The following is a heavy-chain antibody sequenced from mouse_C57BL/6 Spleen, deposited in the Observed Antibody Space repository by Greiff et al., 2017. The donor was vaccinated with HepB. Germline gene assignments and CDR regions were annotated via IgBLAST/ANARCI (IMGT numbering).Heavy chain of an antibody. CDR1: GYTFTEYT. CDR2: FYPGSGSI. V-gene: IGHV1-62-2*01. J-gene: IGHJ3*01. CDR3: ARHEEDVGGFAY. Sequence: VQLQQSGAELVKPGASVKLSCKASGYTFTEYTIHWVKQRPGQGLEWIGWFYPGSGSIKYNEKFKDKATLTADKSSSTAYMEISRLTSEDSAVYFCARHEEDVGGFAYWGQGTLVTVSA.